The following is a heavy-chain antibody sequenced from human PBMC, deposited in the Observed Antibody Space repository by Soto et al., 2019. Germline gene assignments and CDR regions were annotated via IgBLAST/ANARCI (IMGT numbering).Heavy chain of an antibody. V-gene: IGHV1-18*01. CDR2: LSSYNGHT. D-gene: IGHD2-15*01. Sequence: ASGKVSCKASGYTVTSHGSSWGGQAPGQGLEWLGWLSSYNGHTNSAQTLQGRVTMTSDTSTSTAYMELRSLRSDDTAVYSCARYHFSGRSSYYNWFDPWGQGTLVTVSS. J-gene: IGHJ5*02. CDR3: ARYHFSGRSSYYNWFDP. CDR1: GYTVTSHG.